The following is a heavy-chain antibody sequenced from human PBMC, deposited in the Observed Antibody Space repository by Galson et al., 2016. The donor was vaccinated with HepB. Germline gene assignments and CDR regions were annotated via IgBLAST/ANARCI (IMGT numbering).Heavy chain of an antibody. CDR1: GFTFSTYP. V-gene: IGHV3-30*04. Sequence: SLRLSCAASGFTFSTYPMHWVRQAPGKGLEWVAIISYDGSNKYYADSVKGRFTISRDNAKNSLYLQMNSLRAEDTAVYYCASGYSYGYFYYWGQGTLVTVSS. CDR3: ASGYSYGYFYY. D-gene: IGHD5-18*01. J-gene: IGHJ4*02. CDR2: ISYDGSNK.